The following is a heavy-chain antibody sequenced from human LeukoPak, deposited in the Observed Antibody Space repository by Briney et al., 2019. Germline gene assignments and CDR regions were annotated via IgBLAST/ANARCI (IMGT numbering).Heavy chain of an antibody. CDR2: IIPSDGST. CDR1: GYSLTRYF. J-gene: IGHJ4*02. CDR3: ARGKVVTMVRGVIITYFDY. V-gene: IGHV1-46*01. Sequence: ASVKVSCKASGYSLTRYFIHWVRQAPGQGLEWMGIIIPSDGSTSYAQKFQGRVTMTRDTSTSTVYMELSSLRSEDTAVYYCARGKVVTMVRGVIITYFDYWGQGTLVTVSS. D-gene: IGHD3-10*01.